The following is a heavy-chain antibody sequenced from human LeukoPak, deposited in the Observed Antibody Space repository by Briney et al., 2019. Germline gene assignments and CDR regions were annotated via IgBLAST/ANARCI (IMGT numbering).Heavy chain of an antibody. Sequence: GGSLRLSCAASDFTFRTYAMSWVRQAPGKGLEWVSGISGSGGGTYYADSVKGRFTISRDNSKNTLYLQMNSLRAEDTAVYYCARDYDFWSGYYTGFDYWGQGTLVTVSS. D-gene: IGHD3-3*01. CDR3: ARDYDFWSGYYTGFDY. CDR1: DFTFRTYA. CDR2: ISGSGGGT. J-gene: IGHJ4*02. V-gene: IGHV3-23*01.